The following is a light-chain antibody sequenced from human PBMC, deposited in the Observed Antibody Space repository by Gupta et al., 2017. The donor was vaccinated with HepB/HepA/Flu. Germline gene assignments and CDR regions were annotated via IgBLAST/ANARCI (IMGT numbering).Light chain of an antibody. J-gene: IGLJ1*01. V-gene: IGLV2-18*03. CDR1: SSDIGSYNR. CDR2: EVD. CDR3: SSYTTSSTYV. Sequence: QSALTQPPSVSGSPGQSVTISCTGTSSDIGSYNRVSWYQQSPGTAPKLIIYEVDNRPSGVPDRFSGSKSGNTASLTTSGLQTEDEADYYCSSYTTSSTYVFGIGTKVTVL.